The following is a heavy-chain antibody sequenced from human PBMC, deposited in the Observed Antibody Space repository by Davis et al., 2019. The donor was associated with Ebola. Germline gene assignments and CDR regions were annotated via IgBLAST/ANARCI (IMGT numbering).Heavy chain of an antibody. Sequence: GESLKISCAASGFTFSSYSMNWVRQAPGKGLEWVAVIWYDGSNKYYADSVKGRFTISRDNAKNSLYLQMNSLRAEDTAVYYCACGNYYGSGSYRDWGQGTLVTVSS. J-gene: IGHJ4*02. CDR2: IWYDGSNK. CDR1: GFTFSSYS. CDR3: ACGNYYGSGSYRD. V-gene: IGHV3-33*03. D-gene: IGHD3-10*01.